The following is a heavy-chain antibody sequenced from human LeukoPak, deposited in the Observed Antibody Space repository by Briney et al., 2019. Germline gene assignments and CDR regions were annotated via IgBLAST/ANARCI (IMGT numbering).Heavy chain of an antibody. CDR1: GYSFTSYW. Sequence: GESLKISCKGSGYSFTSYWIGWVRQMPGKGLEWMGIIYHGDSDTRYSPSFQGQVTISADKSISTAYLQWSSLKASDTAMYYCARLGGRWLQLDRDFDYWGQGTLVTVSS. V-gene: IGHV5-51*01. J-gene: IGHJ4*02. CDR2: IYHGDSDT. D-gene: IGHD5-24*01. CDR3: ARLGGRWLQLDRDFDY.